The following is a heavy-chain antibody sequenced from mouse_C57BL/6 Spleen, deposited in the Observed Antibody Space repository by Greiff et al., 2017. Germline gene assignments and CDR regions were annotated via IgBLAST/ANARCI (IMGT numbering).Heavy chain of an antibody. V-gene: IGHV1-15*01. CDR1: GYTFTDYE. Sequence: VKLVESGAELVRPGASVTLSCKASGYTFTDYEMHWVKQTPVHGLEWIGAIDPETGGTAYNQKFKGKAILTADKSSSTAYMELRSLTSEDSAVYYCTRSYGNPDYWGQGTTLTVSS. CDR2: IDPETGGT. CDR3: TRSYGNPDY. J-gene: IGHJ2*01. D-gene: IGHD2-1*01.